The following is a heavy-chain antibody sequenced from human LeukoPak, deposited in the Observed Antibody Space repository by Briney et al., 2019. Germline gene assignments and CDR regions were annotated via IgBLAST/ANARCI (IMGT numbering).Heavy chain of an antibody. CDR3: ARTRAYGGRPDY. V-gene: IGHV4-61*08. Sequence: SETLSLTCTVSGGSISSGGYYWSWFRQPPGKGLEWIGYIYYSGSTNYNPSLKSRVTISVDTSKNQLSLKLSSVTAADTAVYYCARTRAYGGRPDYWGQGTLVTVSS. CDR2: IYYSGST. CDR1: GGSISSGGYY. J-gene: IGHJ4*02. D-gene: IGHD4-23*01.